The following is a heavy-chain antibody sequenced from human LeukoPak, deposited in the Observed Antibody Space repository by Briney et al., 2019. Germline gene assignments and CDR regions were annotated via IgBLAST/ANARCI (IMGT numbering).Heavy chain of an antibody. D-gene: IGHD6-19*01. CDR1: GFTFDDYA. J-gene: IGHJ4*02. V-gene: IGHV3-9*01. CDR3: AKDVYRIAVARDLFDY. Sequence: GGSLRLSCAASGFTFDDYAMHWVRQAPGKGLEWVSGISWNSGSIGYADSVKGRFTISRDNAKNSLYLQMNSLRAEDTALYYCAKDVYRIAVARDLFDYWGQGTLVTVSS. CDR2: ISWNSGSI.